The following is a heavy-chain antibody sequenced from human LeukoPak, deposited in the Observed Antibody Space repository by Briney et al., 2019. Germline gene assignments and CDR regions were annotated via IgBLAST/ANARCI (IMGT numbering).Heavy chain of an antibody. V-gene: IGHV1-69*13. CDR2: IIPIFGTA. J-gene: IGHJ4*02. CDR1: GGTFSSYA. D-gene: IGHD3-22*01. CDR3: ARIQYYYDSSWTRLVGYYFDY. Sequence: GASVKVSCKASGGTFSSYAISWVRQAPGQGLEWMGGIIPIFGTANYAQKFQGRVTITADESTSTAYMELSSLRSEDTAVYYCARIQYYYDSSWTRLVGYYFDYWGQGTLVTVSS.